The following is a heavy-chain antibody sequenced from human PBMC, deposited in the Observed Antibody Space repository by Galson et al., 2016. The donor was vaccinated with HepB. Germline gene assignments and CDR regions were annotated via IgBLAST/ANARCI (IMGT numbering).Heavy chain of an antibody. CDR2: IYPTDSDT. J-gene: IGHJ6*03. D-gene: IGHD5-24*01. Sequence: QSGAEVKKPGESLKISCKGSGYNFNSHWIGWVRQMPGKGLKWMGIIYPTDSDTRYSPSFQGQVTMSVDKSTSTVYLQWSSLKASDTATYYCARNGGYNFNYFYYIDVWGKGTPVTVSS. CDR3: ARNGGYNFNYFYYIDV. CDR1: GYNFNSHW. V-gene: IGHV5-51*03.